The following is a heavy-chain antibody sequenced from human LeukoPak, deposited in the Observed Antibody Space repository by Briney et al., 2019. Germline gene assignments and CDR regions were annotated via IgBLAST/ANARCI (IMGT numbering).Heavy chain of an antibody. CDR2: IYHSGST. J-gene: IGHJ4*02. D-gene: IGHD6-13*01. CDR3: ARGEIDSSSWYLPYFDY. Sequence: PSETLSLTCTVSGGSISSSSYYWGWIRQPPGKGLEWIGSIYHSGSTYYNPSLKSRVTISVDTSKNQFSLKLSSVTAADTAVYYCARGEIDSSSWYLPYFDYWGQGTLVTVSS. V-gene: IGHV4-39*07. CDR1: GGSISSSSYY.